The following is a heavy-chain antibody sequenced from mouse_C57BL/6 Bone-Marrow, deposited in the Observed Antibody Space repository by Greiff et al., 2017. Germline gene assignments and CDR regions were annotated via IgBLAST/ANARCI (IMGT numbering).Heavy chain of an antibody. CDR2: IYPRDGST. CDR1: GYTFTDHT. J-gene: IGHJ3*01. CDR3: ARRIPNDGYYVWFAY. Sequence: QVQLQQSDAELVKPGASVKISCKVSGYTFTDHTIHWMKQRPEQGLEWIGYIYPRDGSTKYNEKFKGKATLTADKSSSTAYMQLNSLTSEDSAVYFCARRIPNDGYYVWFAYWGQGTLVTVSA. D-gene: IGHD2-3*01. V-gene: IGHV1-78*01.